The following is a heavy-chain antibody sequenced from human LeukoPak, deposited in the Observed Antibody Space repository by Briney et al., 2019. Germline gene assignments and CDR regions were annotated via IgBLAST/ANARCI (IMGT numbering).Heavy chain of an antibody. CDR1: GYKFTSYG. D-gene: IGHD3-22*01. CDR2: ISTYRGNT. Sequence: ASVTVSCKASGYKFTSYGFSWVQQAPGQGLEWMGWISTYRGNTNYAQKFQGRVFMTRDTSTSTAYMELGSLRPDDTAMYYCARDSPGSFDSSGLQWGQGTLVTVSS. V-gene: IGHV1-18*01. J-gene: IGHJ4*02. CDR3: ARDSPGSFDSSGLQ.